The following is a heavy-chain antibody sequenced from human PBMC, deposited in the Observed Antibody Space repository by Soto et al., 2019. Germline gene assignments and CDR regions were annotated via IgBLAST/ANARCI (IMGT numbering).Heavy chain of an antibody. CDR2: ISAYNGNT. J-gene: IGHJ3*02. V-gene: IGHV1-18*01. Sequence: ASVKVSCKASGYTFTSYGISWVRQAPGQGLEWMGWISAYNGNTNYAQKLQGRVTMTTDTSTSTAYMELRSLRSDDTAVYYCARVEYYYDSSGSPPNVDAFDIWGQGTMVTVSS. CDR3: ARVEYYYDSSGSPPNVDAFDI. CDR1: GYTFTSYG. D-gene: IGHD3-22*01.